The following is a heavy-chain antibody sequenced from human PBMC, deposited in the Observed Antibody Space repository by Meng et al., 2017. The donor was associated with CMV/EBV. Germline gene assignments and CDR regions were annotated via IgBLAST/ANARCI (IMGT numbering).Heavy chain of an antibody. CDR3: ARDLGTYDFWSGYLPNFDY. J-gene: IGHJ4*02. V-gene: IGHV1-18*01. Sequence: ASVTVSCKASGYTFTSHGISWVRQAPGQGLEWMGWISAYNGNTNYAQKLQGRVTMTTDTSTSTAYMELRSLRSDDTAVYYCARDLGTYDFWSGYLPNFDYWGQGTLVTVSS. D-gene: IGHD3-3*01. CDR2: ISAYNGNT. CDR1: GYTFTSHG.